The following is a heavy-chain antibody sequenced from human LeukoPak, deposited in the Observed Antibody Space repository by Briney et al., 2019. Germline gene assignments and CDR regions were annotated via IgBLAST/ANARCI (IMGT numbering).Heavy chain of an antibody. CDR1: GFTFRSYA. CDR3: ARTSYSTLDGY. Sequence: GGSLRLSCAASGFTFRSYAMTWVRQAPGKGLEWVSSIGGSGTSTYYGDSVKGRFTISRGNSKNTLYLQMNSLRAEDTAVYYCARTSYSTLDGYWGQGTLVTVSS. D-gene: IGHD6-13*01. CDR2: IGGSGTST. V-gene: IGHV3-23*01. J-gene: IGHJ4*02.